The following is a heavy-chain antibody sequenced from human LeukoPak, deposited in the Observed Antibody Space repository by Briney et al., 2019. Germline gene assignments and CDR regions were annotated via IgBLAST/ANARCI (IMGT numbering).Heavy chain of an antibody. CDR1: GGSISSSSYY. CDR3: ARSLWFGKADI. J-gene: IGHJ3*02. Sequence: SETLSLTCTVSGGSISSSSYYWGWIRQPPGKGLEWIGSIYYSGSTYYNPSLKSRVTISVDTSKNQFSLKLSSVTAADTAVYYCARSLWFGKADIWGQGTMVTVSS. D-gene: IGHD3-10*01. CDR2: IYYSGST. V-gene: IGHV4-39*07.